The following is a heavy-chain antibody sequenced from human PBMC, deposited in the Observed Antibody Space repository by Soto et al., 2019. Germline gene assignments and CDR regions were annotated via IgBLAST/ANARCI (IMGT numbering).Heavy chain of an antibody. J-gene: IGHJ3*02. Sequence: QVQLVESGGGVVQPGRSLRLSCAVSGFTFSSYGMHWVSQAPGKGLEWVAVISYDGRNKYYADSVKSRLTIARDNSKNTRNLQMNSLRAEDTAVYYCAKQVTPHSSGWPDAFDIWGQGKMVSVSS. CDR2: ISYDGRNK. CDR1: GFTFSSYG. V-gene: IGHV3-30*18. CDR3: AKQVTPHSSGWPDAFDI. D-gene: IGHD6-19*01.